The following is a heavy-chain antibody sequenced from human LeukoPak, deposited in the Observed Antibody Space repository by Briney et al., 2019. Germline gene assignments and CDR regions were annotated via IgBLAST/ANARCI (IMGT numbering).Heavy chain of an antibody. CDR1: GFTFSTFG. CDR3: AKYRDYYFEY. D-gene: IGHD3-16*02. J-gene: IGHJ4*02. V-gene: IGHV3-30*18. Sequence: GRSLRLSCAASGFTFSTFGMHWVRQAPGKGLEWVAVISYDGSDKYYSDSLKGRFTISRDNSKNTVYLQMNSLRAEDTAVYYCAKYRDYYFEYWGQGTLVTVSS. CDR2: ISYDGSDK.